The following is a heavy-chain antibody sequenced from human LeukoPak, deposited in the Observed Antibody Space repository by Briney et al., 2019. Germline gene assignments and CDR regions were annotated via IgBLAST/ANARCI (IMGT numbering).Heavy chain of an antibody. CDR3: AKDEGGYNDY. J-gene: IGHJ4*02. Sequence: GGSLRLSCAASGFTFSNYWMSWVRQAPGKGLEWAASIKQDGSEKYYVDSVKGRFTISRDNSKNTLYLQMNSLRAEDTAVYYCAKDEGGYNDYWGQGTLVTVSS. CDR2: IKQDGSEK. V-gene: IGHV3-7*01. D-gene: IGHD5-24*01. CDR1: GFTFSNYW.